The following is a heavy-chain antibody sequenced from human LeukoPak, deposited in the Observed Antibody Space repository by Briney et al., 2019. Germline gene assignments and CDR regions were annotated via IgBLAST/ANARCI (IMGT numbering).Heavy chain of an antibody. D-gene: IGHD6-13*01. J-gene: IGHJ4*02. CDR2: IYYSVTT. CDR3: ARQNPAAAGQGLDY. CDR1: GGSISSSSYY. V-gene: IGHV4-61*05. Sequence: PSETLSLTCSVSGGSISSSSYYWGWIRQPPGKGLEWIGYIYYSVTTNYSPSLKSRLTISVDTSKNQFSLKLTSATAADTAVYYCARQNPAAAGQGLDYWGQGTLVTVSS.